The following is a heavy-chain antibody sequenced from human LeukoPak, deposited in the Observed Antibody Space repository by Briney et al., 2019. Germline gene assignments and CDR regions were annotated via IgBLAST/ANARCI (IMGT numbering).Heavy chain of an antibody. CDR3: ARDGGTGSSSY. V-gene: IGHV1-69*04. Sequence: SVKVSCKASGGTFSSYAISWVRQAPGQGLEWMGRIIPIFGIANYAQKFQGRVTITADKSTSTAYMELSSLRSEDTAVYYCARDGGTGSSSYWGQGPLVTVSS. CDR1: GGTFSSYA. J-gene: IGHJ4*02. CDR2: IIPIFGIA. D-gene: IGHD6-6*01.